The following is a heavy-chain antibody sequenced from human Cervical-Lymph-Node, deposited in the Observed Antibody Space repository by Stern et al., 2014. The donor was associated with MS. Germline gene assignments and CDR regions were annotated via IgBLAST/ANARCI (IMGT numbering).Heavy chain of an antibody. Sequence: EVQLVESGGGLVKPGGSLRLSCAASGFIFTNAWMTWVRQAPGKGLEWVGRIKSKIDGGTAVCAAPVKDRFTISRDDSKNMLYLQMSSLKTEDTAVYYCTTAGYSNPYLDYWGRGTLVTVSS. J-gene: IGHJ4*02. V-gene: IGHV3-15*01. CDR2: IKSKIDGGTA. D-gene: IGHD3-9*01. CDR1: GFIFTNAW. CDR3: TTAGYSNPYLDY.